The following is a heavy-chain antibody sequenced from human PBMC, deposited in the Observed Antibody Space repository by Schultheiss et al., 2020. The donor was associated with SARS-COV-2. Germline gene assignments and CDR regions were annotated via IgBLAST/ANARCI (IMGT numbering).Heavy chain of an antibody. CDR3: ARVVERLRDNNWFDP. J-gene: IGHJ5*02. CDR2: IYYTGST. Sequence: SQTLSLTCTVSGDSISSSNYYWGWIRQPPGKGLEWIGTIYYTGSTYYNPSLESRVTISVDTSKNQVSLKLSSVTAADTAVYYCARVVERLRDNNWFDPWGQGTLVTVSS. CDR1: GDSISSSNYY. D-gene: IGHD3-22*01. V-gene: IGHV4-39*01.